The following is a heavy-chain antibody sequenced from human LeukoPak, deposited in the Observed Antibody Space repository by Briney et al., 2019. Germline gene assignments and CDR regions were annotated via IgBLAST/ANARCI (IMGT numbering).Heavy chain of an antibody. J-gene: IGHJ4*02. CDR1: GFTFKTNG. Sequence: GGSLRLSCAASGFTFKTNGMHWVRQAPGEGLEWVAYIRRDGSDKYYADSVKGRFTVSRDNSKNTLYMEMNSLRATDTALYYCAKAYEWSLDYWGQGALVTVSS. V-gene: IGHV3-30*02. CDR3: AKAYEWSLDY. D-gene: IGHD3-3*01. CDR2: IRRDGSDK.